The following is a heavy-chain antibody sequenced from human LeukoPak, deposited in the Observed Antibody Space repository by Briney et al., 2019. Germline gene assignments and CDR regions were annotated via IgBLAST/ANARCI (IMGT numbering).Heavy chain of an antibody. D-gene: IGHD1-26*01. CDR3: ARVEWELLTFDY. Sequence: GGSLRLSCAASGFTFSTFAMIWVRQPPGKGLEWVSSIFPSGGEIHYADSVRGRFTISRDNSKSTLSLQMNSLRAEDTAVYYCARVEWELLTFDYWGQGTLVTVSS. CDR2: IFPSGGEI. V-gene: IGHV3-23*01. J-gene: IGHJ4*02. CDR1: GFTFSTFA.